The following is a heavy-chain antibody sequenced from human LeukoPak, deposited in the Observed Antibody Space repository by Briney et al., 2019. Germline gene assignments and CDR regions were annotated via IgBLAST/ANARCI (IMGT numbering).Heavy chain of an antibody. CDR2: ISAYNGNT. D-gene: IGHD6-13*01. CDR1: GYTFTSYG. V-gene: IGHV1-18*01. CDR3: ARSSSRPTYDAFDI. Sequence: ASVKVSCKASGYTFTSYGISWVRQAPGQGLEWMGWISAYNGNTNYAQKLQGRVTMTTDTSTSTAYMELRSLRSDDTAVYYCARSSSRPTYDAFDIWGQGTMVTVSS. J-gene: IGHJ3*02.